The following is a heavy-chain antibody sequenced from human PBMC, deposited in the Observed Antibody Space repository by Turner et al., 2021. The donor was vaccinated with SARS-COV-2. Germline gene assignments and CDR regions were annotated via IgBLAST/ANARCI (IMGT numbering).Heavy chain of an antibody. CDR1: GGSISTTNHY. CDR2: ISYTGRF. CDR3: ARQGGVDY. V-gene: IGHV4-39*01. Sequence: QLQLQESGPGLVKPSETLSLTCAVSGGSISTTNHYWGWIRQPPGKGLEWIGSISYTGRFFYTPSLKSRVTLSMDTSKNHFSLKVTSVTAADTAVYYCARQGGVDYWGQGTLVTVSS. J-gene: IGHJ4*02.